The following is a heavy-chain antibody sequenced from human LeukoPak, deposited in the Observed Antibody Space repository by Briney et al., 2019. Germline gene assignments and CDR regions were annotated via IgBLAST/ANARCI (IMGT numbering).Heavy chain of an antibody. V-gene: IGHV4-30-4*08. Sequence: SETLSLTCIVSGGSISSSIYYWAWIRQPPGKGLEWIGYIYYSGSTYYNPSLKSRVTISVDTSKYQFSLKLSSVTAADTAVYYCARGWGGFDSWGQGTLVTVSS. CDR2: IYYSGST. CDR3: ARGWGGFDS. D-gene: IGHD3-16*01. CDR1: GGSISSSIYY. J-gene: IGHJ5*01.